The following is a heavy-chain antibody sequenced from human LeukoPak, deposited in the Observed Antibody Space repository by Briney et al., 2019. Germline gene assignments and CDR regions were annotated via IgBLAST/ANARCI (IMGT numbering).Heavy chain of an antibody. J-gene: IGHJ4*02. V-gene: IGHV3-66*01. CDR1: GFTVSSNY. D-gene: IGHD6-13*01. CDR2: IYSGGST. Sequence: GGSLRLSCAASGFTVSSNYMSWVRQAPGKGLEWVSVIYSGGSTYYADSVKGRFTISRDNSKNTLYLQMNSLRAEDTAVYYCARGGYSSSWYLGYWGQGTLVTVSS. CDR3: ARGGYSSSWYLGY.